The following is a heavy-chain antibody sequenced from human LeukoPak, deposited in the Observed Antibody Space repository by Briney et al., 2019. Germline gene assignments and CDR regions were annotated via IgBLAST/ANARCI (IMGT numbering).Heavy chain of an antibody. V-gene: IGHV3-30*04. CDR2: ISSDGRNK. D-gene: IGHD2-8*01. J-gene: IGHJ4*02. CDR3: ARDPMADFDY. Sequence: PGGSLRLSCAASGFTFITYAMHWVRQDPGKGLEWVAVISSDGRNKIYADSVKGRFTISRDNSQNTLFLQMNSLRTEDTAVYYCARDPMADFDYWGQGTLVTVSS. CDR1: GFTFITYA.